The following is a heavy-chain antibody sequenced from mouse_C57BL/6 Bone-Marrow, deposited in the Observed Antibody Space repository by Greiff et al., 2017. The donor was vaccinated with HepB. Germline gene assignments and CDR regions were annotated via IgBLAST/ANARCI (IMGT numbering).Heavy chain of an antibody. CDR3: ARHEDYYGSSSGAMDY. V-gene: IGHV1-62-2*01. CDR2: FYPGSGSI. Sequence: VQVVESGAELVKPGASVKLSCKASGYTFTEYTIHWVKQRSGQGLEWIGWFYPGSGSIKYNEKFKDKATLTADKSSSTVYMELSRLTSEDSAVYFCARHEDYYGSSSGAMDYWGQGTSVTVSS. D-gene: IGHD1-1*01. CDR1: GYTFTEYT. J-gene: IGHJ4*01.